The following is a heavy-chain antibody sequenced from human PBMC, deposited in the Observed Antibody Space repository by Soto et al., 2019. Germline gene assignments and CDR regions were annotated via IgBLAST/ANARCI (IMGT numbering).Heavy chain of an antibody. CDR2: ISWNSSTI. CDR1: GFRFDDHD. CDR3: VKSPWSRRGDLDL. D-gene: IGHD2-8*01. V-gene: IGHV3-9*01. Sequence: EVELVESGGGLAQTGGSLRLSCAGSGFRFDDHDMYLVRRVPGKGLEWVSGISWNSSTIGYADSAKGRFTISRDNAKNSLYLEMSPLRPEETAIYYCVKSPWSRRGDLDLWGRGTLVTVSS. J-gene: IGHJ2*01.